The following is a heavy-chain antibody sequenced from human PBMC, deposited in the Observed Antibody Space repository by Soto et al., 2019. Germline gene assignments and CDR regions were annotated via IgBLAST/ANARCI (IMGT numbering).Heavy chain of an antibody. J-gene: IGHJ4*02. CDR3: ARLTSGPVYFDY. CDR1: GGSISSGGYY. Sequence: QVQLQESGPGLVKPSQTLSLTCTVSGGSISSGGYYWSWIRQHPGKCLEWIGYIYYSGSTYYNPSLKSRVTISVDTSKNQFSLKLSSVTAADTAVYYCARLTSGPVYFDYWGQGTLVTVSS. CDR2: IYYSGST. D-gene: IGHD3-10*01. V-gene: IGHV4-31*03.